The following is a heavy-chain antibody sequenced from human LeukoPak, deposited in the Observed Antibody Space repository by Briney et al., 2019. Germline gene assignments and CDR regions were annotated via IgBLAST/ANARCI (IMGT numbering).Heavy chain of an antibody. V-gene: IGHV3-30-3*01. CDR3: ASDGRYCSSTSCHRGDYFDY. Sequence: PGGSLRLSCAASGFTFSSYAMHWVRQAPGKGLEWVAVILYDGSNKYCADSVKGRFTISRDNSKNTLYLQMNSLRAEDTAVYYCASDGRYCSSTSCHRGDYFDYWGQGALVTVSS. CDR1: GFTFSSYA. J-gene: IGHJ4*02. D-gene: IGHD2-2*02. CDR2: ILYDGSNK.